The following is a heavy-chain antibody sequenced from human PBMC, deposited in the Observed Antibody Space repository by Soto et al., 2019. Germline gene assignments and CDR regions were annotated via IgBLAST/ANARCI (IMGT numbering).Heavy chain of an antibody. CDR1: GYSFTSYW. Sequence: GESLKISCKGSGYSFTSYWIGWVRQMPGKGLEWMGIIYPGDSDTRYSPSFQGQVTISADKSISTAYLQWSSLKASDTAMYYCARHVDYGSGSGADYYYYYYMDVWGKGTTVTVSS. D-gene: IGHD3-10*01. CDR2: IYPGDSDT. V-gene: IGHV5-51*01. J-gene: IGHJ6*03. CDR3: ARHVDYGSGSGADYYYYYYMDV.